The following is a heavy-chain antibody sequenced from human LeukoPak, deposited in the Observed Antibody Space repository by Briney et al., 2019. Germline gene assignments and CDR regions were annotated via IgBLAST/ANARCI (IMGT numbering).Heavy chain of an antibody. J-gene: IGHJ4*02. CDR2: IYYTGST. Sequence: PSETLSLTCTVSGGSISSYYWTWIRQPPGKGLEWIGYIYYTGSTDYNPSLKSRVTISLDTSKNQFSLKLSSMTAADTAVYYCARSLVVAGTFGYWGQGTLVTVSS. V-gene: IGHV4-59*01. D-gene: IGHD6-19*01. CDR1: GGSISSYY. CDR3: ARSLVVAGTFGY.